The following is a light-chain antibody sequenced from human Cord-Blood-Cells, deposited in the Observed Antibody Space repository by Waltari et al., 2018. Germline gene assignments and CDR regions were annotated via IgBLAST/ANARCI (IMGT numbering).Light chain of an antibody. CDR2: RNN. CDR1: SSTTPRSC. J-gene: IGLJ3*02. CDR3: AAWDDSLSGPV. Sequence: QPVPTQPPSPSGPPGPRVTLSRPATSSTTPRSCVYSYQQPPGTAPKLLIYRNNQRPSGVPDRFSGSKSGTSASLAISGLRSEDEADYYCAAWDDSLSGPVFGGGTKLTVL. V-gene: IGLV1-47*01.